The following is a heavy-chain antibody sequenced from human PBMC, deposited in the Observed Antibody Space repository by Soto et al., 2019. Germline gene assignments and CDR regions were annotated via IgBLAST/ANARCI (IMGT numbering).Heavy chain of an antibody. J-gene: IGHJ5*02. CDR2: INTGNGNT. CDR1: GYPFTAST. D-gene: IGHD2-21*02. Sequence: QVQLVQSGAEVKKPGASVKVSCKASGYPFTASTMHWVRQAPGQRLEWMGWINTGNGNTKYSLKFQGRVTITRDTTASTAYMELSSLKSEDTAVYYCATLCGGDCYSSDRWGQGTLVTVSS. V-gene: IGHV1-3*04. CDR3: ATLCGGDCYSSDR.